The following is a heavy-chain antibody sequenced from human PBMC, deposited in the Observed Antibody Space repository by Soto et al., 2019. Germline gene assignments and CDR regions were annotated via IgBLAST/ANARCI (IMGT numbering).Heavy chain of an antibody. CDR1: GFTFGDYW. D-gene: IGHD3-3*01. Sequence: PGGSLRLSCAASGFTFGDYWMSWVRQPPGKGLEWVAHMKKDGSEKYYVDSVKGRFTVSRDNTKNSLYLQMNSLRAEDTAVYYCAKLGSGYYTGLYFDYWGPETLVTVSS. V-gene: IGHV3-7*03. CDR3: AKLGSGYYTGLYFDY. CDR2: MKKDGSEK. J-gene: IGHJ4*02.